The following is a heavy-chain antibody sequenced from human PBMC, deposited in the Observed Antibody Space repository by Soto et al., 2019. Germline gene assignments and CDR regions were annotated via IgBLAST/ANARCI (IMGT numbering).Heavy chain of an antibody. CDR3: ASLHSTMVRGVIIPNFDY. J-gene: IGHJ4*02. Sequence: SETLSLTCTVSGGSISSSSYYWGWIRQPPGKGLEWIGSIYYSGSTYYNPSLKSRVTISVDTSKNQFSLKLSSVTAADTAVYYCASLHSTMVRGVIIPNFDYWGQGTLVTVSS. V-gene: IGHV4-39*01. D-gene: IGHD3-10*01. CDR2: IYYSGST. CDR1: GGSISSSSYY.